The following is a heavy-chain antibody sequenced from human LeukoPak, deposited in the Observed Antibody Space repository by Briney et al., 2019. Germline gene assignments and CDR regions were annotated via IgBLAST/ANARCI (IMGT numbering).Heavy chain of an antibody. CDR2: ISESGST. J-gene: IGHJ6*03. CDR1: GGPISSYN. V-gene: IGHV4-59*08. D-gene: IGHD3-16*01. CDR3: ARQDALGKYLPPDYMDV. Sequence: PSETLSLTCTVSGGPISSYNWNWIRQPPGKGLEWIGYISESGSTNYNSSLENRVTLSLDTSKNEISLNLRSATVADTAVYYCARQDALGKYLPPDYMDVWGKGTTVIVS.